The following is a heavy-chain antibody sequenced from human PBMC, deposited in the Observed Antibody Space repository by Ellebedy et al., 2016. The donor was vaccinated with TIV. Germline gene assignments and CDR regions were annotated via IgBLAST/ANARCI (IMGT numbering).Heavy chain of an antibody. CDR2: ISTSSNYI. J-gene: IGHJ6*02. CDR3: ARVARGYNYGWAMDV. CDR1: GFTFSNYS. V-gene: IGHV3-21*01. Sequence: PGGSLRLSCAASGFTFSNYSMNWVRQAPGKGLEWVSSISTSSNYIYYADSVKCRFTISRDNAENSLYLQMNSLRAEDTAVYYCARVARGYNYGWAMDVWGQGTTVTVSS. D-gene: IGHD5-18*01.